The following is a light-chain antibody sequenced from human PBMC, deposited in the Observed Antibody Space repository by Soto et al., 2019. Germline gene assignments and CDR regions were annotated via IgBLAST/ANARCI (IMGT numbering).Light chain of an antibody. CDR1: SSDVGGYNF. CDR2: EVS. CDR3: SSHTSTSTRV. Sequence: QSVLTQPASVSGSPGQSITISCTGTSSDVGGYNFVSWYQHHPGKAPKLMIYEVSNRPSGVSNRFSGSKSGNTASLTISGLQAVDEADYYCSSHTSTSTRVFGGGTKVTVL. J-gene: IGLJ3*02. V-gene: IGLV2-14*01.